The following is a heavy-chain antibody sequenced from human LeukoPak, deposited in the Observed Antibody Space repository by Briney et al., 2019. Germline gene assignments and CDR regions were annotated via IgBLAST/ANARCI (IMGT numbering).Heavy chain of an antibody. V-gene: IGHV3-21*01. D-gene: IGHD3-9*01. J-gene: IGHJ4*02. CDR1: GFTFSSYS. CDR2: ISSSSSYI. Sequence: GGSLRLSCAASGFTFSSYSMNWVHQAPGKGLEWVSSISSSSSYIYYADSVKGRFTISRDNAKNSLYLQMNSLRAEDTAVYYCARDSHDILTGYYLPYWGQGTLVTVSS. CDR3: ARDSHDILTGYYLPY.